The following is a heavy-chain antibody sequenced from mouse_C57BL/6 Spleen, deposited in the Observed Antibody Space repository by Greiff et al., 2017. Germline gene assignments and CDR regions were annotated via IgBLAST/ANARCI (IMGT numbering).Heavy chain of an antibody. V-gene: IGHV1-80*01. Sequence: QVQLKESGAELVKPGASVKISCKASGYAFRSYWMNWVKQRPGKGLEWIGQIYPGDGDTNYNGKFKGKATLTADKSSSTAYMQLSSLTSEDSAVYFCARGGDSLYAMDYWGQGTSVTVSS. CDR2: IYPGDGDT. CDR3: ARGGDSLYAMDY. CDR1: GYAFRSYW. J-gene: IGHJ4*01.